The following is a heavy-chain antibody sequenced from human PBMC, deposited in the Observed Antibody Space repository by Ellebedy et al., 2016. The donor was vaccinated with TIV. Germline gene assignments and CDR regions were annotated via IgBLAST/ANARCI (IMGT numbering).Heavy chain of an antibody. D-gene: IGHD1-26*01. CDR2: IFYSETT. J-gene: IGHJ4*02. CDR3: ARGGIGVGADS. CDR1: GGSFSNYY. V-gene: IGHV4-59*08. Sequence: SETLSLTCIVSGGSFSNYYWNWIRQPPGKGLEWIGHIFYSETTNYNPSLQSRVTISSDTSTNQFSLKLTSGTAADTAVYYCARGGIGVGADSWGQGTLVTVSS.